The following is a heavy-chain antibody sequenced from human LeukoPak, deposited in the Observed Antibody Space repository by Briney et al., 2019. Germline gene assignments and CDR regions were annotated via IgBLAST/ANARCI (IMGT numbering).Heavy chain of an antibody. CDR1: DGSISSSSYY. D-gene: IGHD5-24*01. CDR2: IYYTGSP. Sequence: PSETLSLRCTVSDGSISSSSYYWGWIRQPPGKGLEWIGSIYYTGSPYYNPSLKSRVTMSVDTSKDQFSLKLSSVTAADTAVYYCVRLARRLQYPLDVWGQGTLVTVSS. V-gene: IGHV4-39*01. J-gene: IGHJ4*02. CDR3: VRLARRLQYPLDV.